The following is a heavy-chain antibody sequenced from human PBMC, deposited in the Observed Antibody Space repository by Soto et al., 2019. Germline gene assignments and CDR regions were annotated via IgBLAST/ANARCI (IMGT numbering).Heavy chain of an antibody. J-gene: IGHJ4*02. V-gene: IGHV1-8*01. CDR2: MNPNSGNT. CDR3: ARPTSWYTPDDY. CDR1: GYTFTIYD. Sequence: ASVKVSCKASGYTFTIYDINWVRQATGQGLEWMGWMNPNSGNTGYAQKFQGRVTMTRNTSISTAYMELSSLRSEDTAVYYCARPTSWYTPDDYWGQGTLVTVSS. D-gene: IGHD2-2*02.